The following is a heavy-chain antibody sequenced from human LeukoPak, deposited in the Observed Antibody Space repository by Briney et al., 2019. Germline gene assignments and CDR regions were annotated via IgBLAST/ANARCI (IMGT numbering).Heavy chain of an antibody. D-gene: IGHD1-26*01. CDR3: ARAPSGSDDAFDI. J-gene: IGHJ3*02. V-gene: IGHV1-8*01. Sequence: GASVKVSCKASGYTFTSYDINWVRQATGQGLEWMGWMNPNSGNTGYAQKLQGRVTMTTDTSTSTAYMELRSLRSDDTAVYYCARAPSGSDDAFDIWGQGTMVTVSS. CDR1: GYTFTSYD. CDR2: MNPNSGNT.